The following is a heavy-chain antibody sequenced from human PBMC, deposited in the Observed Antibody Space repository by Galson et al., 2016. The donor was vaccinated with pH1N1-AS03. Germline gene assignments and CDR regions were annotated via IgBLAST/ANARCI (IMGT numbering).Heavy chain of an antibody. Sequence: SLRLSCAASGFTFSNYRMVWVRQGPGEGLVWVSHIDGDGSTTGFADSVKGRFTISRDNAKNTLYLQMNSLRTGDTAVYYCTRDCTSANCYGENGFWGQGTLVTVSS. CDR1: GFTFSNYR. V-gene: IGHV3-74*01. D-gene: IGHD2-2*01. CDR3: TRDCTSANCYGENGF. CDR2: IDGDGSTT. J-gene: IGHJ4*02.